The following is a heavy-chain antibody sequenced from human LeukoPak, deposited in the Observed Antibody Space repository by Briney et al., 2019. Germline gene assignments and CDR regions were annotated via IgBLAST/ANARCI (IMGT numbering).Heavy chain of an antibody. CDR3: VRDYENLTGSKTRFHY. CDR2: ISGSGGST. V-gene: IGHV3-23*01. D-gene: IGHD3-9*01. Sequence: GSLRLSCAASGLTFSSYGMSWVRQAPGKGLEWVSAISGSGGSTYYADSVKGRFTISRDNAKNSLYLQMNSLRAEDTAVYYCVRDYENLTGSKTRFHYWGQGTLVTVSS. J-gene: IGHJ4*02. CDR1: GLTFSSYG.